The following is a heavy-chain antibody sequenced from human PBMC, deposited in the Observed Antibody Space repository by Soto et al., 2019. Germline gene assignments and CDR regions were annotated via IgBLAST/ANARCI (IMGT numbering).Heavy chain of an antibody. V-gene: IGHV3-15*01. Sequence: GGSLRLSCAASGFTFSNAWMSWVRQAPGKGLEWVGRIKSKTDGGTTDYAAPVKGRFTISRDDSKNTLYLQMNSLKTEETALYYCTTEDDRSGHYSSLDYWAREPWSPSPQ. J-gene: IGHJ4*02. CDR3: TTEDDRSGHYSSLDY. D-gene: IGHD3-22*01. CDR2: IKSKTDGGTT. CDR1: GFTFSNAW.